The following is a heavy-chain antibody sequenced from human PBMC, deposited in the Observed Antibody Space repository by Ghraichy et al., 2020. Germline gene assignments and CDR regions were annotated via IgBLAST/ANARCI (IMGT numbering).Heavy chain of an antibody. CDR2: IYYSGST. Sequence: SQTLSLTCTVSGGSISSGGYYWSWIRQHPGKGLEWIGYIYYSGSTYYNPSLKSRVTISVDTSKNQFSLKLSSVTAADTAVYYCARGDCSGGSCYHDYNWFDPWGQGTLVTVSS. CDR3: ARGDCSGGSCYHDYNWFDP. D-gene: IGHD2-15*01. CDR1: GGSISSGGYY. J-gene: IGHJ5*02. V-gene: IGHV4-31*02.